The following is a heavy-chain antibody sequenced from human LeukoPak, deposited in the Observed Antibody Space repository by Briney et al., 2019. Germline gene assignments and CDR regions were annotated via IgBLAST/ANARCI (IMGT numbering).Heavy chain of an antibody. D-gene: IGHD3-3*01. CDR2: MNPNSGNT. V-gene: IGHV1-8*02. J-gene: IGHJ6*02. CDR1: GGTFSSYA. CDR3: ARGSYYDFWSGYYTYYYYGMDV. Sequence: ASVKVSCKASGGTFSSYAISWVRQATGQGLEWMGWMNPNSGNTGYAQKFQGRVTMTRNTSISTAYMELSSLRSEDTAVYYCARGSYYDFWSGYYTYYYYGMDVWGQGTTVTVSS.